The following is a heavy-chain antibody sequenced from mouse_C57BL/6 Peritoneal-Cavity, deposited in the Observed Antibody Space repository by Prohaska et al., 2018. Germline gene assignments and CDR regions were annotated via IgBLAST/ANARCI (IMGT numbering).Heavy chain of an antibody. Sequence: KPGASVTMSCKASGYTFTDYYMNWVTQSHGKSLDWIGVINPYNGGTSYNQKVKGKATLTVDKSSSTAYMELNSLTSEDSAVYDCARGADYEGGYYAMDYWGQGTSVTVSS. J-gene: IGHJ4*01. D-gene: IGHD2-4*01. CDR1: GYTFTDYY. CDR3: ARGADYEGGYYAMDY. CDR2: INPYNGGT. V-gene: IGHV1-19*01.